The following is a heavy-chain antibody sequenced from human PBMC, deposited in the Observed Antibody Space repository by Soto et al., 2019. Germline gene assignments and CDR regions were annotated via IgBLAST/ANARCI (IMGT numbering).Heavy chain of an antibody. CDR2: IIPIFGTA. CDR1: GGTFSSYS. D-gene: IGHD1-26*01. V-gene: IGHV1-69*13. J-gene: IGHJ5*02. CDR3: ARLNPVGRGGWFDP. Sequence: SVKVSCKASGGTFSSYSISWVRQAPGQGLEWMGGIIPIFGTANYAQKFQGRVTITADESTSTAYMELSSLRSEDTAVYYCARLNPVGRGGWFDPWGQGTLVTVSS.